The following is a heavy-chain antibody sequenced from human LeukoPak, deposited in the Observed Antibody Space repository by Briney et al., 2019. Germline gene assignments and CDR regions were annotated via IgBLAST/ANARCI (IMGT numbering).Heavy chain of an antibody. CDR2: INPNSGGT. J-gene: IGHJ4*02. Sequence: GASVKVSCKASGYTFTGYYMHWVRQAPGQGLEWMGWINPNSGGTNYAQKFQGRVTMTRDTSISTAYMELSRLRSDDTAVYYCARATGCRLTYCSGGSRYGYWGQGTLVTVSS. CDR1: GYTFTGYY. CDR3: ARATGCRLTYCSGGSRYGY. D-gene: IGHD2-15*01. V-gene: IGHV1-2*02.